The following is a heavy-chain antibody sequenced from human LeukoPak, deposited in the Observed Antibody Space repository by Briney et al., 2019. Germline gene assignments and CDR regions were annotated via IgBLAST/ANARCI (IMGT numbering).Heavy chain of an antibody. V-gene: IGHV3-11*04. CDR1: GLTFSDYY. CDR2: ISSSGSTI. Sequence: GGSLRLSCAASGLTFSDYYMSWIRQAPGKGLEWVSYISSSGSTIYYADSVKGRFTISRDNAKNSLYLQMNSLRAEDTAVYYCARERAHDYVWGSYRWPIDYWGQGTLVTVSS. J-gene: IGHJ4*02. CDR3: ARERAHDYVWGSYRWPIDY. D-gene: IGHD3-16*02.